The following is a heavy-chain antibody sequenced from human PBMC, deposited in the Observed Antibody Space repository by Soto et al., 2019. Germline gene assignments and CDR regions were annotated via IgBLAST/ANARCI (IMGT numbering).Heavy chain of an antibody. CDR3: ARASVYYGDYELNYFDY. CDR2: ISSSGSYT. V-gene: IGHV3-11*05. J-gene: IGHJ4*02. D-gene: IGHD4-17*01. CDR1: GFPFSDYY. Sequence: PGGSLRLSCAASGFPFSDYYMSWIRPAPGKGLEWVSYISSSGSYTNYADSVKGRFTISRDNAKNSLYLQMNSLKAEDTAVYYCARASVYYGDYELNYFDYWGRGTLVTVSS.